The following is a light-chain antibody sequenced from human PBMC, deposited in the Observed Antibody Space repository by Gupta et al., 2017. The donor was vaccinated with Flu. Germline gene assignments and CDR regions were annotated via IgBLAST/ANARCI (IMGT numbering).Light chain of an antibody. Sequence: EIVLTQSPGTLSLSQGERATLSCRASQSVSSSYLAWYQQKPGQAPRLLIYGASSRATGIPDRFSGSVSGTDFTLTISRLEPEDFAVYYCQQYGSSPVSFGQGTKLEIK. CDR3: QQYGSSPVS. V-gene: IGKV3-20*01. CDR2: GAS. J-gene: IGKJ2*03. CDR1: QSVSSSY.